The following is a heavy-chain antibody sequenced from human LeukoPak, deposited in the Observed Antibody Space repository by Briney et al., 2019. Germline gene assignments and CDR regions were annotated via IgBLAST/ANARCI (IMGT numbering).Heavy chain of an antibody. Sequence: GGSLRLSCAASGFTFSDYYMSWIRQAPGKGLEWVSYISSSGSTIYYADSVKGRFTISRDNAKNSPYLQMNSLRAEDTAVYYCARLELSGWFDPWGQGTLVTVSS. V-gene: IGHV3-11*01. CDR2: ISSSGSTI. CDR1: GFTFSDYY. D-gene: IGHD3-16*02. CDR3: ARLELSGWFDP. J-gene: IGHJ5*02.